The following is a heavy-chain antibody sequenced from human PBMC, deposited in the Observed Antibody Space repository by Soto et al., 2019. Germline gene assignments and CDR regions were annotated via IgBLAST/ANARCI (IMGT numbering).Heavy chain of an antibody. D-gene: IGHD3-22*01. V-gene: IGHV1-18*04. Sequence: GASVKASCRASGYSFTRYGTRWSRQAHRLVLEWMGCISTYNGNTNYAQKLQGRVTMTTDTSTTTAYMELRSLRSDDTAVFYCARERDDSSWSSAEYLQHRGQATLVTVSS. J-gene: IGHJ1*01. CDR3: ARERDDSSWSSAEYLQH. CDR1: GYSFTRYG. CDR2: ISTYNGNT.